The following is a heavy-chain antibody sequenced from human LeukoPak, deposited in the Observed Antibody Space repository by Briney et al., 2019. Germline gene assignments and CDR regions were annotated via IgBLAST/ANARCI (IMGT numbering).Heavy chain of an antibody. Sequence: PSETLSLTCAVSGGSISSYYWSWIRQPAGKGLEWIGRIYISGSTKYNPSLKSRVTISVDKSKNQFSLKLSSVTAADTAVYYCVGTRDFDYWGQGTLVTVSS. V-gene: IGHV4-4*07. CDR3: VGTRDFDY. D-gene: IGHD2-2*01. CDR2: IYISGST. CDR1: GGSISSYY. J-gene: IGHJ4*02.